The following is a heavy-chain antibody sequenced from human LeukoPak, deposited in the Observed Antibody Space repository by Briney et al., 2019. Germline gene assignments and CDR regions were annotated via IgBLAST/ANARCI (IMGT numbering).Heavy chain of an antibody. J-gene: IGHJ5*02. CDR2: ISAYNGNT. CDR1: GYTFTSYG. Sequence: ASVKVSCKASGYTFTSYGISWVRQAPGQGLEWRGWISAYNGNTNYAQKLQCRVTMTTDTSTSTAYMELRSLRSDDTAVYYCARGLATVTHNWFDPCGQGTLVTVSS. CDR3: ARGLATVTHNWFDP. V-gene: IGHV1-18*01. D-gene: IGHD4-17*01.